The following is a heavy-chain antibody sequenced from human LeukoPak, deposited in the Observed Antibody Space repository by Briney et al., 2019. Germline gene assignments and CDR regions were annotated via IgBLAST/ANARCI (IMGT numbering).Heavy chain of an antibody. V-gene: IGHV1-2*02. Sequence: GASVKVSCKASGYTFTGYYMHWVRQAPGQGLEWMGWINPNSGGTNYAQKFQGRVTMTRDTYISTAYMEVSRLRSDDTGVYYCARIHGVTTSPFDYWGQGTLVTVSS. CDR2: INPNSGGT. CDR3: ARIHGVTTSPFDY. CDR1: GYTFTGYY. D-gene: IGHD4-17*01. J-gene: IGHJ4*02.